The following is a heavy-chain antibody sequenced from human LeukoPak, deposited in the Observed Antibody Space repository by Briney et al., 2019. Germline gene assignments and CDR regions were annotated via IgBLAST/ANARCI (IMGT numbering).Heavy chain of an antibody. CDR2: MNPNSGNT. CDR3: ARVMYYDFWSGYYGIDY. J-gene: IGHJ4*02. D-gene: IGHD3-3*01. Sequence: ASVKVSCKASGYTFTSYDINWVRQATGQGLEWMGWMNPNSGNTGYAQKFQGRVTTTRNTSISTAYMELSSLRSEDTAVYYCARVMYYDFWSGYYGIDYWGQGTLVTVSS. V-gene: IGHV1-8*01. CDR1: GYTFTSYD.